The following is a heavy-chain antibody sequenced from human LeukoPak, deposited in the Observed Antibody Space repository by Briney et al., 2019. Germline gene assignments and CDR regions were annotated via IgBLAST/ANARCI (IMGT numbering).Heavy chain of an antibody. V-gene: IGHV4-61*01. CDR3: ASSSQLVPLYYMDV. J-gene: IGHJ6*03. CDR2: IYYSGST. Sequence: SETLSLTCTVSGGSISSSSYYWSWIRQPPGKGLEWIGYIYYSGSTNYNPSLKSRVTISVDTSKNQFSLKLSSVTAADTAVYYCASSSQLVPLYYMDVWGKGTTVTVSS. CDR1: GGSISSSSYY. D-gene: IGHD6-13*01.